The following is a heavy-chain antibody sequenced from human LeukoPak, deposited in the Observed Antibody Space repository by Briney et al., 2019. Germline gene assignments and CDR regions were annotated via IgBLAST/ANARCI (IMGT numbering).Heavy chain of an antibody. CDR2: ISANGDTT. V-gene: IGHV3-23*01. CDR3: AKEGRIAAGTGDYFDC. CDR1: GFTFSSYA. D-gene: IGHD6-13*01. Sequence: PGGSLRLSCAASGFTFSSYAMSWVRQAPGKGLEGLSGISANGDTTKYADSVKGPFTISRDNSKNTVFLQMKSLRADDTAVYYCAKEGRIAAGTGDYFDCWGQGTLVTVSS. J-gene: IGHJ4*02.